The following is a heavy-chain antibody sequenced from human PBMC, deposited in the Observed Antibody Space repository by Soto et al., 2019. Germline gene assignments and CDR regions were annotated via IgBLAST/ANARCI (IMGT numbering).Heavy chain of an antibody. D-gene: IGHD5-12*01. CDR1: GGTFSSYT. CDR2: IIPILSIA. Sequence: QVQLVQSGAEVKKPGSSVKVSCKASGGTFSSYTISWVRQAPGQGLEWMGRIIPILSIANYAQKFQGRVTITADKSTSTAYMELSSLRSEDTAVYYCARDRLASVATTYYWGQGTLVTVSS. CDR3: ARDRLASVATTYY. J-gene: IGHJ4*02. V-gene: IGHV1-69*08.